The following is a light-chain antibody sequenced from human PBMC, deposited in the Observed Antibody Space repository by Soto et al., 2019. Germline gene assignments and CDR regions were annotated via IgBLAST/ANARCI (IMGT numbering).Light chain of an antibody. CDR2: GAS. Sequence: EIVLTQSPGTLSLSPGERATLSCRASQSVSSSYLAWYQQKPGQAPRLLIYGASSRATGIPDRFSGSGSGTDFTLTISRLEPEDCAVYYCQQYGSSRPITFGPGTKVHIK. J-gene: IGKJ3*01. CDR3: QQYGSSRPIT. V-gene: IGKV3-20*01. CDR1: QSVSSSY.